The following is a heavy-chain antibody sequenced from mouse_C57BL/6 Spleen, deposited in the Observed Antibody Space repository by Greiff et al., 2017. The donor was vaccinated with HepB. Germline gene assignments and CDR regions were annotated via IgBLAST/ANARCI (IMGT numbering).Heavy chain of an antibody. CDR1: GFTFNTYA. Sequence: EVQLVESGGGLVQPKGSLKLSCAASGFTFNTYAMHWVRQAPGKGLEWVARIRSKSSNYATYYADSVKDRFTISRDDSQSMLYLQMNNLKTEDTAMYYCVRDGGYSNYAFFDYWGQGTTLTVSS. V-gene: IGHV10-3*01. CDR3: VRDGGYSNYAFFDY. J-gene: IGHJ2*01. CDR2: IRSKSSNYAT. D-gene: IGHD2-5*01.